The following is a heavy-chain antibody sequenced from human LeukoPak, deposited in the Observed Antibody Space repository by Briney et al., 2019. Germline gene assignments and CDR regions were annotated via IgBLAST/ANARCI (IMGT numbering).Heavy chain of an antibody. J-gene: IGHJ3*02. Sequence: GGSLRLSCAASGFTFSSYAMSWVRQAPGKGLEWVSAISGSGGSTYYADSVKGRFTISRDNSKNTLYLQMNSLRAEDTAVYYCAKVRWGIVVVPAAYDIWGQGTMVTVSS. CDR1: GFTFSSYA. D-gene: IGHD2-2*01. V-gene: IGHV3-23*01. CDR2: ISGSGGST. CDR3: AKVRWGIVVVPAAYDI.